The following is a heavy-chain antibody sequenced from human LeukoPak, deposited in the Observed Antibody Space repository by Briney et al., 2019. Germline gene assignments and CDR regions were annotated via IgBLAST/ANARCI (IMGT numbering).Heavy chain of an antibody. V-gene: IGHV4-4*07. J-gene: IGHJ3*02. CDR3: ARDYPPVYGSSGYYLGGAFDI. D-gene: IGHD3-22*01. CDR1: GGSTSSYY. Sequence: SETLSLTCTVSGGSTSSYYWSWIRQPAGKGLEWIGRIYTSGSTNYNPSLKSRVTMSVDTSKNQFSLKLSSVTAADTAVYYCARDYPPVYGSSGYYLGGAFDIWGQGTMVTVSS. CDR2: IYTSGST.